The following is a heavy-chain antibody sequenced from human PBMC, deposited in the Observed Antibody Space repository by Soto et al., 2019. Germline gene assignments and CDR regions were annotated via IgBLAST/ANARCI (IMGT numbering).Heavy chain of an antibody. CDR3: ARAQWLVPYYYYYYGMDV. J-gene: IGHJ6*02. CDR2: INHSGST. CDR1: GGSFSGYY. V-gene: IGHV4-34*01. Sequence: LSLTCAVYGGSFSGYYWSWIRQPPGKGLEWIGEINHSGSTNYNPSLKSRVTISVDTSKNQFSLKLSSVTAADTAVYYCARAQWLVPYYYYYYGMDVWGQGTTVTVSS. D-gene: IGHD6-19*01.